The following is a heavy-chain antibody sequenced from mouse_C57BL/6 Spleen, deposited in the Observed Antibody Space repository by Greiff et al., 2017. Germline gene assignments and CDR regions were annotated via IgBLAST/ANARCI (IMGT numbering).Heavy chain of an antibody. CDR3: ARGGSNYGYYAMDY. Sequence: VKLMESGPGLVQPSQSLSITCTVSGFSLTSYGVHWVRQSPGKGLEWLGVIWSGGSTDYNAAFISRLSISKDNSKSQVFFKMNSLQADDTAIYYCARGGSNYGYYAMDYWGQGTSVTVSS. V-gene: IGHV2-2*01. D-gene: IGHD2-5*01. J-gene: IGHJ4*01. CDR2: IWSGGST. CDR1: GFSLTSYG.